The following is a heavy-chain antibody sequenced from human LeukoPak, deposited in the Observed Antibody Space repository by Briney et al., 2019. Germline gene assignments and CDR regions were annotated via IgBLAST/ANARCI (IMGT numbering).Heavy chain of an antibody. CDR1: GYTFTSYH. CDR3: ARLASSSWPLYYYYGMDG. V-gene: IGHV1-8*01. D-gene: IGHD6-13*01. J-gene: IGHJ6*02. CDR2: MNPNSANT. Sequence: ASVKVSCKASGYTFTSYHINWVRQATGQGLEWMGWMNPNSANTGYAQKFQGRVTMTRNTSISTAYMELSRLRSEDTAVYYCARLASSSWPLYYYYGMDGWDQGTTVTVSS.